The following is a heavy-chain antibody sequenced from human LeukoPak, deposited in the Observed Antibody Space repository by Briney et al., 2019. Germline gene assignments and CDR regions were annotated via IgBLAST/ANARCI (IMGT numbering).Heavy chain of an antibody. D-gene: IGHD5-24*01. CDR1: GGSISSYY. Sequence: PSETLSLTCTVSGGSISSYYWSWLRQPPGKGLEWLGYIYYSGSTKYNPSLKSRVTISVDTSKNQFSLKLSSVTAADTAVYYCARGARAGYNLEPFDYWGQGTLVTVSS. V-gene: IGHV4-59*08. J-gene: IGHJ4*02. CDR3: ARGARAGYNLEPFDY. CDR2: IYYSGST.